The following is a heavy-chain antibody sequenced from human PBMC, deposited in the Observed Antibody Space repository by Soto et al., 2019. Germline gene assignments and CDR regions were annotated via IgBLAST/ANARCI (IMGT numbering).Heavy chain of an antibody. V-gene: IGHV4-34*01. Sequence: QVQLQQWGAGLLKPSETLSLTCAVYCGSFRGYQWTWIRQTPGKGLEWIGEINDSGNINYNPSLKSRVTILVDTAKKQISLKLSSVTAADTAVYYCARGLILWFGELSRRGGYYSYMDVWGKGNAVTVSS. CDR3: ARGLILWFGELSRRGGYYSYMDV. CDR2: INDSGNI. D-gene: IGHD3-10*01. J-gene: IGHJ6*03. CDR1: CGSFRGYQ.